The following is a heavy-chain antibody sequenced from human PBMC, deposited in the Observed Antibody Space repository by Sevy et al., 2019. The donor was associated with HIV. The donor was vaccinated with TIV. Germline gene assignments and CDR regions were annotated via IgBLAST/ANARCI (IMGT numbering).Heavy chain of an antibody. J-gene: IGHJ4*02. CDR1: GGSINSRTSY. V-gene: IGHV4-39*01. CDR3: ARLDATRPKGYYFDY. CDR2: IYSSGVT. D-gene: IGHD1-1*01. Sequence: SETLSLTCTVSGGSINSRTSYWGWIRQPPGKGLEWIGIIYSSGVTYYNPSLKSRVTISVDTSKNQFSLKLSSVTAADTAVYYCARLDATRPKGYYFDYWGQGTLVTVSS.